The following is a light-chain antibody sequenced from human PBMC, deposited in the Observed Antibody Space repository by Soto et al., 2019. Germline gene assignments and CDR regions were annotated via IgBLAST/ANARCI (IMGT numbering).Light chain of an antibody. CDR3: QQRSNWLT. CDR2: DAS. J-gene: IGKJ4*01. V-gene: IGKV3-11*01. CDR1: QSVSSY. Sequence: EIVLTQSPATLSLSPGERATLSCGASQSVSSYLAWYQKKPGQAPRLLIYDASNRATGIPARFSGSGSGTDFTLTISGLEPEDFAVYYCQQRSNWLTFGGGTKVEIK.